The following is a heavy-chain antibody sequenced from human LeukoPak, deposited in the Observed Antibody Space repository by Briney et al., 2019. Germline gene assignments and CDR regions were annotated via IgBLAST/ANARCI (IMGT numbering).Heavy chain of an antibody. CDR2: ISWNSGSM. CDR3: ARAYYYDSSGYFDI. Sequence: QPGGSLRLSCAASGFTFDDYAMHWVRQAPGKGLEWVSGISWNSGSMGYADSVKGRFTISRDNAKNSLYLQMNSLRAEDMALYYCARAYYYDSSGYFDIWGQGTMVTVSS. CDR1: GFTFDDYA. D-gene: IGHD3-22*01. V-gene: IGHV3-9*03. J-gene: IGHJ3*02.